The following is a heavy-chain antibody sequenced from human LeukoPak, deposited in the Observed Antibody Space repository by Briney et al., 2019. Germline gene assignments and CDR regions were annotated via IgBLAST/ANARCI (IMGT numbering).Heavy chain of an antibody. CDR1: GYTFTGYY. CDR2: INPNSGGT. Sequence: GASVKVSCKASGYTFTGYYMHWVRQAPGQGLEWMGWINPNSGGTNYAQKFQVRVTMTRDTSISTAYMELSRLRSDDTAVYYCARDRDFWSGYYGYWGQGTLVIVSS. V-gene: IGHV1-2*02. J-gene: IGHJ4*02. CDR3: ARDRDFWSGYYGY. D-gene: IGHD3-3*01.